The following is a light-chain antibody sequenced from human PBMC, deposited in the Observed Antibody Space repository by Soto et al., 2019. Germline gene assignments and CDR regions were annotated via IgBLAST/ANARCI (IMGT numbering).Light chain of an antibody. CDR1: QSVSSSY. J-gene: IGKJ1*01. V-gene: IGKV3-20*01. CDR2: GAS. CDR3: QQSET. Sequence: EIVFTQSPGTLSFSPVERATLSCRASQSVSSSYLAWYQQKPGQAPRLLIYGASSRATGIPDRFSGSGSGTDFTLTISRLEPEDFAVYYCQQSETFGQGTKVDIK.